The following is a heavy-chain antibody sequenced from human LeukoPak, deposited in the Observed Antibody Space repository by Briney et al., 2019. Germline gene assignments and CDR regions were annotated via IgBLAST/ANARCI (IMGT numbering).Heavy chain of an antibody. CDR1: EFTFSSYA. Sequence: PGGSLRLSCVASEFTFSSYAMSWVRQPPGKGLEWVSGITSSVDSTYYTDSVKGRFTISRYNSKNTLYLQMNSLRAEDSAVYYCAKPPEYFDLWGRGTLVTVSS. V-gene: IGHV3-23*01. J-gene: IGHJ2*01. D-gene: IGHD1-14*01. CDR2: ITSSVDST. CDR3: AKPPEYFDL.